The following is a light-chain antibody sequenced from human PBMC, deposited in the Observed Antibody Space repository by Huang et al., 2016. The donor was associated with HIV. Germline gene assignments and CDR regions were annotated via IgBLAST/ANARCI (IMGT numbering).Light chain of an antibody. CDR2: KAS. CDR3: QEYSTYSA. J-gene: IGKJ1*01. Sequence: QMTQSPSTLSASVGDRVTITCRASQSCGAYLAWYQHQPGKAPRLLIYKASYLQSGVPSRFSGGGSGTDFTLTINSLQPDDSATYYCQEYSTYSAFGQGTNVEVK. V-gene: IGKV1-5*03. CDR1: QSCGAY.